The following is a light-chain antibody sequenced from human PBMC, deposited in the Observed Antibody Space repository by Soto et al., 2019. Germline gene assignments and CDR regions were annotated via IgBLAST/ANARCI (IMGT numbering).Light chain of an antibody. J-gene: IGKJ3*01. CDR1: QSVSSKY. CDR2: GAS. CDR3: QQYGTSLFT. V-gene: IGKV3-20*01. Sequence: EIVLTQSPGTLSLSPGERATLSCRASQSVSSKYLARYQQKPGQAPRLLIYGASSRATGIPDRFSGSGSGTDFTLTISGLEPEDFAVYYCQQYGTSLFTFGPGTKVDIK.